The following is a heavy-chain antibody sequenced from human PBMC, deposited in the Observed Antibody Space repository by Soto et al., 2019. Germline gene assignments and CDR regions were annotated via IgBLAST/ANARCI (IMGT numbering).Heavy chain of an antibody. J-gene: IGHJ6*02. Sequence: SETLSLTCTVSGGSISSSSYYWGRIRQPPGKGLEWIGSIYYSGSTYYNPSLKSRVTISVDTSKNQFSLKLSSVTAADTAVYYCARHGPVGSSGSYRDYYNYYGMDVWGQGTTVT. CDR1: GGSISSSSYY. CDR3: ARHGPVGSSGSYRDYYNYYGMDV. D-gene: IGHD6-19*01. CDR2: IYYSGST. V-gene: IGHV4-39*01.